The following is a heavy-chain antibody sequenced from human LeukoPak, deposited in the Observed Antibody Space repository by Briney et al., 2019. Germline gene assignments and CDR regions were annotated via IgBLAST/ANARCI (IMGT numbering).Heavy chain of an antibody. D-gene: IGHD5-24*01. CDR3: ARGYVEMATFDY. CDR2: IYYSGST. J-gene: IGHJ4*02. Sequence: SETLSLTCTVSGGSISSYYWSWIRQPPGKGLEWIGYIYYSGSTNYNPSLRSRVTISVDTSKNQFSLKLSSVTAADTAVYYCARGYVEMATFDYWGQGTLVTVSS. CDR1: GGSISSYY. V-gene: IGHV4-59*01.